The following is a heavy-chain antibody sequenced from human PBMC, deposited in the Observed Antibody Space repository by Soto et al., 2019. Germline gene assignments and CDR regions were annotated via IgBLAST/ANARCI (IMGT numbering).Heavy chain of an antibody. CDR1: GYSFTTYW. CDR2: IDPRDSYT. Sequence: PGESLKISCEASGYSFTTYWISWVRQMPGKGLEWMGAIDPRDSYTKYSPSFQGHVTISVDKSISTAYLQWNSLKASDTAMYYCARLPSEMSFDYWGQGTLVTVSS. CDR3: ARLPSEMSFDY. V-gene: IGHV5-10-1*01. J-gene: IGHJ4*02.